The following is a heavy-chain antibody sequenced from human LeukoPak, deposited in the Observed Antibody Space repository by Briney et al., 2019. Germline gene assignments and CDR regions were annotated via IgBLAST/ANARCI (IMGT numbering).Heavy chain of an antibody. D-gene: IGHD4-11*01. J-gene: IGHJ4*02. CDR1: GITFTNYW. CDR3: ATDDYRGLGY. CDR2: INMVGSHT. V-gene: IGHV3-74*01. Sequence: SGGSLRLSCTASGITFTNYWMHWVRQAPGKGLVWVSHINMVGSHTTYADSVKGRFTTSRDNAKSTLYLQLNSLRAEDTAVYYCATDDYRGLGYWGQGTLVTVSS.